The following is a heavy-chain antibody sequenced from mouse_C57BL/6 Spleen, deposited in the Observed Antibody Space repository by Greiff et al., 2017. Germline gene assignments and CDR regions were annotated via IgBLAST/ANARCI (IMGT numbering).Heavy chain of an antibody. CDR3: ARNPDYYYGSSYGYFDV. CDR2: INPSTGGT. Sequence: EVQLQQSGPELVKPGASVKISCKASGYSFTGYYMNWVKQSPEKSLEWIGEINPSTGGTTYNQKFKAKATLTVDKSSSTAYMQLKSLTSEDSAVYYCARNPDYYYGSSYGYFDVWGTGTTVTVSS. J-gene: IGHJ1*03. CDR1: GYSFTGYY. V-gene: IGHV1-42*01. D-gene: IGHD1-1*01.